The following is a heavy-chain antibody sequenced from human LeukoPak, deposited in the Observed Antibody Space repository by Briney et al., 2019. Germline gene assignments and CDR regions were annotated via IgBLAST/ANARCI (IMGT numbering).Heavy chain of an antibody. Sequence: PGGSLRLSCAASGFTFSSYWMHWVRQAPGKGLVWVSRINSDGSSTSYADSVKGRFTISRDNAKNTLYLQMNSLRAEDTAVYYCARDQDYYGSGSYYKAWGQGTLVTVSS. D-gene: IGHD3-10*01. V-gene: IGHV3-74*01. CDR1: GFTFSSYW. CDR2: INSDGSST. J-gene: IGHJ5*02. CDR3: ARDQDYYGSGSYYKA.